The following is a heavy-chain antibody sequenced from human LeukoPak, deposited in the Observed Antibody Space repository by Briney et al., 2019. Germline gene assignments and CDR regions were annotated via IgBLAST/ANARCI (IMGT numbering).Heavy chain of an antibody. V-gene: IGHV1-18*01. Sequence: ASVKVSCKASGYTFTSYGVSWVRQAPGQGLEWMGWISAYNGNTNYAQKLQGRVTMTTDTSTSTAYMELRSLRSDGTAVYYCARDNIPGTMVRGVIPFDYWGQGTLVTVSS. CDR3: ARDNIPGTMVRGVIPFDY. J-gene: IGHJ4*02. CDR2: ISAYNGNT. D-gene: IGHD3-10*01. CDR1: GYTFTSYG.